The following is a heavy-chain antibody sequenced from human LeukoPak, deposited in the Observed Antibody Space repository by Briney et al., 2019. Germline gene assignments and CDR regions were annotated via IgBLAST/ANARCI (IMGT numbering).Heavy chain of an antibody. CDR1: GGPISSGDYY. Sequence: SQTLSLTCTVSGGPISSGDYYWSWIRQPPGKGLEWIGYIYYSGSTYYNPSLKSRVTISVDTSKNQFSLKLSSVTAADTAVYYCARYCSSTSCYTNYYYYMDVWGKGTTVTVSS. V-gene: IGHV4-30-4*08. CDR3: ARYCSSTSCYTNYYYYMDV. J-gene: IGHJ6*03. CDR2: IYYSGST. D-gene: IGHD2-2*02.